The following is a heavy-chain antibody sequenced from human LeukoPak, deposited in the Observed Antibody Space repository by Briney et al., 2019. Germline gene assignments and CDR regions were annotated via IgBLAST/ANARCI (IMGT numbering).Heavy chain of an antibody. Sequence: GGSLRLSCAASGFTFSSYGMHWVRQAPGKGLEWVAFIRYDGSNKYYADSVKGRFTISRDNSKSTLYLRMNSLRAVDTAIYYCARRIVVVVAATYYWGQGTLVTVSS. D-gene: IGHD2-15*01. J-gene: IGHJ4*02. CDR3: ARRIVVVVAATYY. CDR1: GFTFSSYG. CDR2: IRYDGSNK. V-gene: IGHV3-30*02.